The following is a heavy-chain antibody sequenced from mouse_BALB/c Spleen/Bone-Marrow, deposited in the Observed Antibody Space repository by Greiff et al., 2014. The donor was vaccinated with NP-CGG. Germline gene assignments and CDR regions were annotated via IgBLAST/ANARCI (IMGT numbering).Heavy chain of an antibody. D-gene: IGHD1-1*01. V-gene: IGHV5-9-3*01. J-gene: IGHJ1*01. CDR3: ARQDYYGSSPHWYFDV. Sequence: EVQLVESGGGLVKPGGSLKLSCAASGFTFSSYAMSWVRQTPEKRLEWVATISSGGSYTCYADSVKGRFTISRDTAKNTLYLQMSRLRSEDTAMYYCARQDYYGSSPHWYFDVWGAGTTVTVSS. CDR1: GFTFSSYA. CDR2: ISSGGSYT.